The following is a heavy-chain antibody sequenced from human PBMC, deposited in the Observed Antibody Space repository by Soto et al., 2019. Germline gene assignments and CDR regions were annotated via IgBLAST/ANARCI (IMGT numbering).Heavy chain of an antibody. CDR1: GGSISTSAYY. CDR3: ASRVEGLYSGNDRYYFDY. CDR2: IYYSGTS. J-gene: IGHJ4*02. V-gene: IGHV4-39*01. Sequence: PLETLSLTCTVSGGSISTSAYYWGWIRQPPGKGLEWIGTIYYSGTSYHNPSLKSRVTISVDTSKNQFSLTLTSVTAADTAVYYCASRVEGLYSGNDRYYFDYWGQGTLVTSPQ. D-gene: IGHD5-12*01.